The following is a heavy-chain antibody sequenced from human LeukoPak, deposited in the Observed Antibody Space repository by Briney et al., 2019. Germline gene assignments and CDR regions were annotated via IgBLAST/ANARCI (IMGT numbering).Heavy chain of an antibody. V-gene: IGHV4-39*01. CDR2: IYYSGST. CDR3: ARREQLEPFDY. D-gene: IGHD6-13*01. J-gene: IGHJ4*02. Sequence: SETLSLTCTVSGGSISSSSYYWGWIRQPPGKGLEWIGSIYYSGSTYYNPSLKSRVTISVDTSKNQFSLKLSSVTAADTAVYYCARREQLEPFDYRGQGALVTVSS. CDR1: GGSISSSSYY.